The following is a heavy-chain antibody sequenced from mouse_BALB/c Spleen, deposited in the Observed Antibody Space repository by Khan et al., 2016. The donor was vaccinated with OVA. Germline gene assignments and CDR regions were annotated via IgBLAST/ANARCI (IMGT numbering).Heavy chain of an antibody. CDR3: ARVTTANAMDY. J-gene: IGHJ4*01. V-gene: IGHV3-5*02. CDR1: SISITTGNYR. Sequence: EVQLQESGPGLVKPSQTVSLTCTVTSISITTGNYRWSWIRQFPGNKLEWIGYIYYSGTITYNPSLTSRTTITRDTSKNQFFLEMNSLTAEDTATYYCARVTTANAMDYWGEGTSVTVSS. CDR2: IYYSGTI. D-gene: IGHD1-2*01.